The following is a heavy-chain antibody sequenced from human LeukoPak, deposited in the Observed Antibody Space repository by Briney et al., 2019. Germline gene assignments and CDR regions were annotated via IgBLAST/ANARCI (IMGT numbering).Heavy chain of an antibody. V-gene: IGHV4-59*08. CDR3: ASSYYYDGTRYFDY. Sequence: SETLSLTCTVSGGSITSYYWTWIRQPPGKGLEWLGYIYYTGSTKSNPSLKSRVTISLDMSKNQFSLKLSSVTAADTAIYSCASSYYYDGTRYFDYWGLGTLVTVSS. D-gene: IGHD3-22*01. CDR1: GGSITSYY. CDR2: IYYTGST. J-gene: IGHJ4*02.